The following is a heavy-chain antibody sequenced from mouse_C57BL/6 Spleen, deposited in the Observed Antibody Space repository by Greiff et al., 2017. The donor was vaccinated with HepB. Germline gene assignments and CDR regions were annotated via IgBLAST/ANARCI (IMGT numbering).Heavy chain of an antibody. CDR1: GYTFTSYW. Sequence: QVQLKQPGAELVRPGTSVKLSCKASGYTFTSYWMHWVKQRPGQGLEWIGVIDPSDSYTNYNQKFKGKATLTVDTSSSTAYMQLSSLTSEDSAVYYCAREGITTVVANYYAMDYWGQGTSVTVSS. D-gene: IGHD1-1*01. V-gene: IGHV1-59*01. CDR2: IDPSDSYT. J-gene: IGHJ4*01. CDR3: AREGITTVVANYYAMDY.